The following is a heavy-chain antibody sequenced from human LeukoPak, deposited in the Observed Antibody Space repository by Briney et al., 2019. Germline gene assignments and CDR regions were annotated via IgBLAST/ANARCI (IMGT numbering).Heavy chain of an antibody. CDR1: GGSISSYY. Sequence: PSETLSLTCTVSGGSISSYYWSWIRQPPGKGLEWIGYIYYSGSTNYNPSLKSRVTISVDTSKNQFSLKLSSVTAADTAVYYCAKGGYSRAWDYWGQGTLVTVSS. CDR3: AKGGYSRAWDY. V-gene: IGHV4-59*01. D-gene: IGHD6-19*01. J-gene: IGHJ4*02. CDR2: IYYSGST.